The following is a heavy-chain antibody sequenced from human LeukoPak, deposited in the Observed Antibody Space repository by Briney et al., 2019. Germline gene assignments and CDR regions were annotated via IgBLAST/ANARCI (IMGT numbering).Heavy chain of an antibody. Sequence: ASVKVSCKASGGTFSSYAISWVRQAPGQGLEWMAAIIPIFGTANYAQKFQGRVTITADESTSTAYMELSSLRSEDTAVYYCAGDILTGNYYYYGMDVWGKGTTVTVSS. V-gene: IGHV1-69*13. CDR2: IIPIFGTA. CDR3: AGDILTGNYYYYGMDV. J-gene: IGHJ6*04. D-gene: IGHD3-9*01. CDR1: GGTFSSYA.